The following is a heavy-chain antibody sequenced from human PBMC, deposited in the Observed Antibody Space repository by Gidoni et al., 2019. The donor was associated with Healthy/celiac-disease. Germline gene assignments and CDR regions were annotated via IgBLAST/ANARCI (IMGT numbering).Heavy chain of an antibody. D-gene: IGHD6-6*01. CDR3: ARGPLHTSSVDY. Sequence: QVQLQQWGAGLLKPSETLSLTCAVYGGSFSGYYWSWSRQPPGKGLEWIGEINHSGSTNYNPSLKSRVSMSVDTSKNQFSLKLSSVTAADTAVYYCARGPLHTSSVDYWGQGTLVTVSS. J-gene: IGHJ4*02. CDR1: GGSFSGYY. CDR2: INHSGST. V-gene: IGHV4-34*01.